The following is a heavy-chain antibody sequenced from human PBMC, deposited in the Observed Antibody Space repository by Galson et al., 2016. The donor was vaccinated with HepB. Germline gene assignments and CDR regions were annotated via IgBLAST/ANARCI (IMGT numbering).Heavy chain of an antibody. V-gene: IGHV3-23*01. J-gene: IGHJ4*02. D-gene: IGHD3-22*01. CDR2: ISADGRGT. CDR3: AIDFDSSRNYEVGH. CDR1: GITFSDHA. Sequence: SLRLSCAASGITFSDHAFNWVRQAPGKGLKWVATISADGRGTHYADSVRGRFIISRDDSMSTVFLQTNSLRDEDTALYYCAIDFDSSRNYEVGHWGQGTQVTASS.